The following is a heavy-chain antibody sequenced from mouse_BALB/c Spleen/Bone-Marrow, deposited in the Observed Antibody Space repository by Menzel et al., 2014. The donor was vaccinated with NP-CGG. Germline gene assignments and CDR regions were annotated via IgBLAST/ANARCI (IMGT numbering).Heavy chain of an antibody. J-gene: IGHJ3*02. V-gene: IGHV5S21*01. Sequence: ESGGRLVTPGTPLTLTCTVSGIDLSSNAVSWVRQAPGEGLEWIGIITGSGYIYYATWAKGRFTISKTSTTVDLKMTSLTTEDTATYFCARLWDLWGHGTLVTVS. D-gene: IGHD4-1*01. CDR1: GIDLSSNA. CDR2: ITGSGYI. CDR3: ARLWDL.